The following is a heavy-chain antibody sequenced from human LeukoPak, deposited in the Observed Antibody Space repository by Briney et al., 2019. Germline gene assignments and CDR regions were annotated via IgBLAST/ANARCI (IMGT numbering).Heavy chain of an antibody. CDR1: GFTFSSYS. CDR3: ARYCSSTSCQLHGMDV. CDR2: IWYDGSNK. Sequence: GGSLRLSCAASGFTFSSYSMNWVRQAPRKGLEWVAVIWYDGSNKYYADSVKGRFTISRDNSKNTLYLQMNSLRAEDTAVYYCARYCSSTSCQLHGMDVWGQGTTVTVSS. V-gene: IGHV3-33*08. D-gene: IGHD2-2*01. J-gene: IGHJ6*02.